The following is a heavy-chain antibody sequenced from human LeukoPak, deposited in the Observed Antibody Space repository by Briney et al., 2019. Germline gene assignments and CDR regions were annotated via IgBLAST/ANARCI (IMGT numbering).Heavy chain of an antibody. CDR3: AKEGSQYASSWFDH. CDR1: GFTFSSYG. V-gene: IGHV3-30*18. D-gene: IGHD2-2*01. CDR2: ISHDGTVR. J-gene: IGHJ5*02. Sequence: GRSLRLSCAASGFTFSSYGMQWARQAPGMGPEWVSVISHDGTVRHYADSVKGRFTISRDSSTNRLYLQMDSLRTEDTAVYYCAKEGSQYASSWFDHWGQGTLVTVSS.